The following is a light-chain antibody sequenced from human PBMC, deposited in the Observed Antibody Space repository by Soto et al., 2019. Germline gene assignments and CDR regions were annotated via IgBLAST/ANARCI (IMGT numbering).Light chain of an antibody. J-gene: IGLJ1*01. Sequence: ALTPPPPPAGAPGESVPLSRPWNSRGVGGYNYVSWYQQHPGKAPKLMIYEVSKRPSGVPDRFSGSKSGNTASLTVSGLQAEGEADYYCSSYAGSNNLAVFGTGTKVTVL. CDR3: SSYAGSNNLAV. CDR1: SRGVGGYNY. CDR2: EVS. V-gene: IGLV2-8*01.